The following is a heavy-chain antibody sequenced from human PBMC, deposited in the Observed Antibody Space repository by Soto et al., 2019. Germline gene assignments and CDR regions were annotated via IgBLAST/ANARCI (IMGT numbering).Heavy chain of an antibody. CDR1: GFTFSSYG. J-gene: IGHJ6*02. CDR3: AKDAEYYDILTGYYRSHYYYGMDV. D-gene: IGHD3-9*01. Sequence: PGGSLRLSCAASGFTFSSYGMHWVRQAPGKGLEWEAVISYDGGNKYYADSVKGRFTISRDNSKNTLYLQMNSLRAEDTAVYYCAKDAEYYDILTGYYRSHYYYGMDVRGQGTKVTVSS. CDR2: ISYDGGNK. V-gene: IGHV3-30*18.